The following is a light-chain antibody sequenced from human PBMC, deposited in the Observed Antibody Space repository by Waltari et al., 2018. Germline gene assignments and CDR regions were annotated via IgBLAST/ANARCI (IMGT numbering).Light chain of an antibody. CDR3: ASRGASKV. V-gene: IGLV2-8*01. J-gene: IGLJ2*01. CDR2: EVS. Sequence: QSALTQPPSASGSPGQSVTISCTGTSSDVGAYKYVSWYQQHPGKAPKLLIYEVSKRAEGVPERFAGSKSGNTASLTVSGLQAEDEADYYCASRGASKVFGGGTKLTVL. CDR1: SSDVGAYKY.